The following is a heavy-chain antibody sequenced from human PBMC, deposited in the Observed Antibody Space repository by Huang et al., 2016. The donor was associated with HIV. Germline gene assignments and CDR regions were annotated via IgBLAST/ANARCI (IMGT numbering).Heavy chain of an antibody. CDR1: GFTFSNYS. D-gene: IGHD4-17*01. V-gene: IGHV3-30-3*01. CDR2: ISNDDASTT. CDR3: ARDVLRGLGYFDV. J-gene: IGHJ2*01. Sequence: QVQLVESGGGVVQPGGSLRLACAASGFTFSNYSMHWVRQAPGKGLCCVEVISNDDASTTYFADSVKGRFTISRDNSKNTVYLQMSSLGADDTAVFYCARDVLRGLGYFDVWGRGTLVTVSS.